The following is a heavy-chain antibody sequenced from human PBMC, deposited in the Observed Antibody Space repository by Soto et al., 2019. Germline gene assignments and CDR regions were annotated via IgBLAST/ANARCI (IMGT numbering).Heavy chain of an antibody. CDR2: IYNTGSS. J-gene: IGHJ4*02. V-gene: IGHV4-39*01. CDR1: GDSISTSIDY. D-gene: IGHD1-1*01. CDR3: ARHRGPTGTDY. Sequence: QLQLQESGPGLVKPSETLSLTCTVSGDSISTSIDYWGWIRQPPGKGLEWIGTIYNTGSSYYNPSLKRTVTISVDTSKNQFSLNLSSMTAADTALDYCARHRGPTGTDYCGQGTLVTVSS.